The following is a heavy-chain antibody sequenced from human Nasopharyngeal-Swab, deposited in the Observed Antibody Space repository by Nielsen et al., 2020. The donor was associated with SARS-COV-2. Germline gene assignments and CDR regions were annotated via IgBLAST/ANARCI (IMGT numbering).Heavy chain of an antibody. D-gene: IGHD2-21*02. Sequence: GESLKISCAASGFTFSSYSMNWVRQAPGKGLEWVSSISSSSSYIYYADSVKGRFTISRDNAKNSLYLQMNSLRAEDTAVYYCASVREHIVVVTAIYDYWGQVTLVTVSS. V-gene: IGHV3-21*01. CDR3: ASVREHIVVVTAIYDY. CDR1: GFTFSSYS. CDR2: ISSSSSYI. J-gene: IGHJ4*02.